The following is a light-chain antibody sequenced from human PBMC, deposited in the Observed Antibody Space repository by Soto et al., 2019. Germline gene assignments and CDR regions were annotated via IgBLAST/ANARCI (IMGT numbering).Light chain of an antibody. J-gene: IGKJ1*01. CDR3: QQYGNSPVT. CDR2: GAS. CDR1: QSVSSSY. V-gene: IGKV3-20*01. Sequence: EIVLTQSPGTLSLSPGERATLSCRASQSVSSSYLAWYQQKPGQAPRLLIYGASSRATGIPDRFSGSGSGTDFPLTISRLEPEDFAVYYCQQYGNSPVTFGQGTKVEIK.